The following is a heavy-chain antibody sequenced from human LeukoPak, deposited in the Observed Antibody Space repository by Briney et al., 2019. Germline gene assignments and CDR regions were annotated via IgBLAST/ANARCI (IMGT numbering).Heavy chain of an antibody. J-gene: IGHJ3*02. CDR1: GFTVSSNY. CDR3: ASLVATVTIDAFDI. CDR2: IYSGGST. Sequence: GGSLRLSCAASGFTVSSNYMSWVRQAPGKGLEWVSVIYSGGSTYYTDSVKGRFTISRDNSKNTLYLQMNSLRAEDTAVYYCASLVATVTIDAFDIWGQGTMVTVSS. V-gene: IGHV3-66*01. D-gene: IGHD4-17*01.